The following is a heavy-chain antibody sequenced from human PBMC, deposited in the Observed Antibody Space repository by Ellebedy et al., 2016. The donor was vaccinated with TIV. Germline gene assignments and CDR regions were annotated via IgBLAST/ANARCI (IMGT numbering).Heavy chain of an antibody. D-gene: IGHD3-10*01. Sequence: ASVKVSCKASGGTFSSCALSWVRQDPGQGLEWIGGIIPILSTANYARKFQGRVTITADESTSTAYMELSSLRSEDTSVYYCARSPFGELAHYFHSWGQGTLVTVSS. CDR1: GGTFSSCA. V-gene: IGHV1-69*13. J-gene: IGHJ4*02. CDR3: ARSPFGELAHYFHS. CDR2: IIPILSTA.